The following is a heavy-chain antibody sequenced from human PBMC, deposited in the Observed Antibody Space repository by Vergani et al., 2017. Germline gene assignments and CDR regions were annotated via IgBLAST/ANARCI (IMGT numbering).Heavy chain of an antibody. D-gene: IGHD4-17*01. CDR2: ISYDGSNK. V-gene: IGHV3-30*04. J-gene: IGHJ4*02. CDR1: GFTFSSYA. CDR3: ARDPMTTVTTXLDY. Sequence: QVQLVESGGGVVQPGRSLRLSCAASGFTFSSYAMHWVRQAPGKGLEWVAVISYDGSNKYYADSVKGRFTISRDNSKNTLYLQMNSLRAEDTAVYYCARDPMTTVTTXLDYWGQGTLVTVSS.